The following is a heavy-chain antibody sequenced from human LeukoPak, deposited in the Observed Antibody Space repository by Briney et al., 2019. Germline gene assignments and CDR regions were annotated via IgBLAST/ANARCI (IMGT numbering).Heavy chain of an antibody. D-gene: IGHD2-2*01. CDR1: GGSFGGYY. V-gene: IGHV4-34*01. CDR3: ASPPLRYCSSTSCFGY. J-gene: IGHJ4*02. Sequence: SETLSLTCAVYGGSFGGYYWSWIRQPPGKGLEWIGSIYYSGSTYYNPSLKSRVTISVDTSKNQFSLKLSSVTAADTAVYYCASPPLRYCSSTSCFGYWGQGTLVTVSS. CDR2: IYYSGST.